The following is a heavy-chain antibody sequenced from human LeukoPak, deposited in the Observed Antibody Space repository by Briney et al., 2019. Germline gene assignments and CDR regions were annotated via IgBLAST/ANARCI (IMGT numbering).Heavy chain of an antibody. J-gene: IGHJ4*02. V-gene: IGHV3-21*01. CDR3: ARREVAAEISFGFDY. Sequence: PGGSLRLSCAASGFTFDSYNMNWVRQAPGKGLEWVSSISSSSSYIYYADSVKGRFTISRDSAKNSLYLQMSSLRADDMAVYYCARREVAAEISFGFDYWGQGTLVTVSS. CDR2: ISSSSSYI. CDR1: GFTFDSYN. D-gene: IGHD2-15*01.